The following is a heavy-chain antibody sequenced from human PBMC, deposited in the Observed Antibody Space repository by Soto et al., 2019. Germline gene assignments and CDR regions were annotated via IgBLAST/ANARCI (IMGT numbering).Heavy chain of an antibody. Sequence: LRLSCAASGFTFSSYAMSWVRQAPGKGLEWVANIKQDGSEKYYVDSVRGRFTISRDDSKNTLYLQMDSLRVEDTAVYYCARGTIVARQHLDYWGQGTLVTVSS. J-gene: IGHJ4*02. CDR2: IKQDGSEK. V-gene: IGHV3-7*04. D-gene: IGHD6-6*01. CDR3: ARGTIVARQHLDY. CDR1: GFTFSSYA.